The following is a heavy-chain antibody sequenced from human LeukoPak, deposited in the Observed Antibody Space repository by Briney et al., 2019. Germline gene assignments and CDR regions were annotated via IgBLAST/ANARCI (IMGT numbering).Heavy chain of an antibody. CDR1: GYSFTSYD. Sequence: GASVKVSCKASGYSFTSYDINWVRQATGQGLEWMGWMNPNSGNTGYAQKFQGRVTMTRNTSISTAYMELSSLRSEDTAVYYCARGSYYYDSSGPSGDYWGQGTLVTVSS. CDR2: MNPNSGNT. V-gene: IGHV1-8*01. D-gene: IGHD3-22*01. CDR3: ARGSYYYDSSGPSGDY. J-gene: IGHJ4*02.